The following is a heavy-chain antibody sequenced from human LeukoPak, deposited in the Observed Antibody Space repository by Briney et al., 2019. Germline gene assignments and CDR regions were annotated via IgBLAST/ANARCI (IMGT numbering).Heavy chain of an antibody. CDR3: ARVVKGEHRNWFDP. CDR2: INHSGST. V-gene: IGHV4-34*01. Sequence: SETLSLTCAVYGGSFSGYYWSWIRQPPGKGLEWIGEINHSGSTNYNPSLKSRVTISVDTSKNQCSLKLSSVTAADTAVYYCARVVKGEHRNWFDPWGQGTLVTVSS. J-gene: IGHJ5*02. D-gene: IGHD3-16*01. CDR1: GGSFSGYY.